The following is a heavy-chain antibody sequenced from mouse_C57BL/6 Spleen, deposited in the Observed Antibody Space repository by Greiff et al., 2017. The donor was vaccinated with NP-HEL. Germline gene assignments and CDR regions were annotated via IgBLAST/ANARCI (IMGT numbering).Heavy chain of an antibody. J-gene: IGHJ3*01. Sequence: QVQLQQPGAELVKPGASVKLSCKASGYTFTSYWMHWVKQRPGQGLEWIGMIHPNSGSTNYNEKFKSKATLTVDKSSSTAYMRLSSLTSEDSAVYYCYDEGAWFADWGQGTLVTVSA. CDR1: GYTFTSYW. CDR2: IHPNSGST. D-gene: IGHD2-12*01. CDR3: YDEGAWFAD. V-gene: IGHV1-64*01.